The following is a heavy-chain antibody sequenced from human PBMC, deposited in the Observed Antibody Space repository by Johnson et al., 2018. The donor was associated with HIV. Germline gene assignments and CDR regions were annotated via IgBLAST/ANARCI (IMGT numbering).Heavy chain of an antibody. CDR1: GFTFDDYA. D-gene: IGHD5-12*01. CDR3: ARHQVVDDAFDI. Sequence: VQLVESGGGPVQSGGSLRLSCAASGFTFDDYAMHWVRQAPGKGLEWVSLISWDGGSTYYADSVKGRFTISRDNSKNSLYLHMNSLRADDTGLYYCARHQVVDDAFDIWGQGTMVTVSS. V-gene: IGHV3-43D*03. CDR2: ISWDGGST. J-gene: IGHJ3*02.